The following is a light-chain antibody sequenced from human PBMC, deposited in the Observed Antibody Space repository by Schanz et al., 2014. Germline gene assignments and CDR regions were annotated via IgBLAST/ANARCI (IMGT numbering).Light chain of an antibody. CDR2: DVS. V-gene: IGLV2-14*03. CDR3: SSYISNSRV. J-gene: IGLJ2*01. Sequence: QSALTQPPSASGSPGQSITISCTGTSSDVGGYNYVSWYQQHPGKAPKLMIYDVSERPSGVPDRFSGSKSGNTASLTISGLQAEDEADYYCSSYISNSRVFGGGTKLTVL. CDR1: SSDVGGYNY.